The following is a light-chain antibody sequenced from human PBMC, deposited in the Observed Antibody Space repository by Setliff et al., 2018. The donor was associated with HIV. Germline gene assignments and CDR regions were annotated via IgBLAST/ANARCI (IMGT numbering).Light chain of an antibody. CDR1: SSDVGGYNY. Sequence: QSVLTQPRSVSGSPGQPVTISCTGTSSDVGGYNYVSWYQQHPGKAPKLMIYDVSKRPSGVPDRFSGSKSGNTASLTISGLQAEDEADYYCCSYAGSYTSYVFGTGTKVTVL. CDR3: CSYAGSYTSYV. V-gene: IGLV2-11*01. J-gene: IGLJ1*01. CDR2: DVS.